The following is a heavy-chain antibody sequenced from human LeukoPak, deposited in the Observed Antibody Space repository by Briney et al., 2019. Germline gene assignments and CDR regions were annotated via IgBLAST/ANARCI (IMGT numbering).Heavy chain of an antibody. CDR2: IYYSGST. Sequence: SETLSLTCTVSGGSISSSSYYWGWIRQPPGKGLEWIGSIYYSGSTYYNPSLKSRVTISVDTSKNQFSLKLSSVTAADTAVYYCARVAQQWLGFDYWGQGTLVTVSS. CDR3: ARVAQQWLGFDY. D-gene: IGHD6-19*01. CDR1: GGSISSSSYY. V-gene: IGHV4-39*07. J-gene: IGHJ4*02.